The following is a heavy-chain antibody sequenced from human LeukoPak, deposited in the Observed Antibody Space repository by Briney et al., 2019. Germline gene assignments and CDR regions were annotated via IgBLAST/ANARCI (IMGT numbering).Heavy chain of an antibody. CDR3: ARIYYRRSDYHYYYMDV. D-gene: IGHD3-10*01. CDR2: MNPNSGNT. J-gene: IGHJ6*03. Sequence: GASVKVSCKASGYTFTSYDINLVRQAPGQGLEWVGWMNPNSGNTGSAQKVQGRITITMNTSISTAYMELSSLRSEDTAVYYCARIYYRRSDYHYYYMDVWGEGTTVTVSS. CDR1: GYTFTSYD. V-gene: IGHV1-8*01.